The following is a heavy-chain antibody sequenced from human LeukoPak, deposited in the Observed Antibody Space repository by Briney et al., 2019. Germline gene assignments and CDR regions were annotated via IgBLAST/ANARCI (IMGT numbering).Heavy chain of an antibody. J-gene: IGHJ4*02. CDR1: GFTFSSYG. D-gene: IGHD6-19*01. Sequence: PGGSLRLSCAASGFTFSSYGIHWVRRAPGKGLEWVAVISSDGRTTYYADSVKGRFTISRDNSKSTMYVQMNSLRTEDTAVYYCTKEGAVTGSMRFDHWGQGTLVTVSS. CDR3: TKEGAVTGSMRFDH. CDR2: ISSDGRTT. V-gene: IGHV3-30*18.